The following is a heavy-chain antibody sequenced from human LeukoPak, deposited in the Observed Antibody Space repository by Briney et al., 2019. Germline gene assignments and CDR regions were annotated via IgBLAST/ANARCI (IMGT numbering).Heavy chain of an antibody. V-gene: IGHV4-39*01. Sequence: SETLSLTCTVSGGSMSSSSYYWGWIRQPPGKGLEWIGSMCYSGSTYYNPSLKSRVTISVDTSKNQFSLKLSSVTAADTAVYFCVRHVYSSSWIYYYYYMDVWGKGTTVTVSS. CDR1: GGSMSSSSYY. CDR3: VRHVYSSSWIYYYYYMDV. D-gene: IGHD6-13*01. J-gene: IGHJ6*03. CDR2: MCYSGST.